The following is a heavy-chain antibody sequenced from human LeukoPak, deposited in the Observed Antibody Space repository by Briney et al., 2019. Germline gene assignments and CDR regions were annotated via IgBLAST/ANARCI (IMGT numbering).Heavy chain of an antibody. Sequence: ASVKVSCKASGYTFTSYYMHWVRQAPGQGLEWMGIINPSGGSTSYAQKFQGRVTVTADTSTTTAYMELRSLRSDDTAIYYCARDKDYIFDIWGQGTLVTVSS. CDR3: ARDKDYIFDI. V-gene: IGHV1-46*01. D-gene: IGHD4/OR15-4a*01. J-gene: IGHJ3*02. CDR2: INPSGGST. CDR1: GYTFTSYY.